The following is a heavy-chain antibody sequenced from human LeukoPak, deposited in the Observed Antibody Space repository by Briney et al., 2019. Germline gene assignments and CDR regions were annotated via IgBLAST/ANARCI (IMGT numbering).Heavy chain of an antibody. CDR2: ISGSSGTI. Sequence: GGSLRLSCAASGFTFSDFGFNWVRQAPGKGLEWVSFISGSSGTIDYADSVKGRFTISRDNAKNLMFLQMNSLRAEDTAVYYCARERFERFMGVVVPAAVDYWGQGTLVSVSS. D-gene: IGHD2-2*01. V-gene: IGHV3-48*01. J-gene: IGHJ4*02. CDR1: GFTFSDFG. CDR3: ARERFERFMGVVVPAAVDY.